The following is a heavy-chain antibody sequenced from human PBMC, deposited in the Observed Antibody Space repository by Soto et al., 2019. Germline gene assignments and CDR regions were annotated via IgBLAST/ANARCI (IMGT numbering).Heavy chain of an antibody. Sequence: GGSLRLSCAASGFTFNSYAMHWVRQAPGKGLEWVALISYDGSENYYADPVKGRFTISRDNSKNTLYLQMNSLRPADTAVYYCAKESAYGSGWYNGWGQGTLVTVSS. CDR1: GFTFNSYA. J-gene: IGHJ4*02. CDR3: AKESAYGSGWYNG. V-gene: IGHV3-30*04. D-gene: IGHD6-19*01. CDR2: ISYDGSEN.